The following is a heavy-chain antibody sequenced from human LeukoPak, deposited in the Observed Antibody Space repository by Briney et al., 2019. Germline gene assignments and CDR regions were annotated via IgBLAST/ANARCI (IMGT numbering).Heavy chain of an antibody. D-gene: IGHD6-13*01. CDR3: AKGRAAAGTDYIYYYMDV. J-gene: IGHJ6*03. CDR1: GFTFSSYA. V-gene: IGHV3-23*01. Sequence: GGSLRLSFAASGFTFSSYAMSWVRQAPGKGLEWVSAISGSGGSTYYADSVKGRFTISRDNSKNTLYLQMNSLRAEDTAVYYCAKGRAAAGTDYIYYYMDVWGKGTTVTVSS. CDR2: ISGSGGST.